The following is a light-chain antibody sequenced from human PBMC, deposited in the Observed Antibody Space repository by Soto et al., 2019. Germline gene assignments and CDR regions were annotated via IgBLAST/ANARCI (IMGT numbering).Light chain of an antibody. J-gene: IGLJ3*02. CDR1: SSDVGSYNL. V-gene: IGLV2-23*01. CDR2: EGS. Sequence: QSVLTQPASVSGSPGQSITISCTGTSSDVGSYNLASWYQQHPGKAPKLMIYEGSKRPSGISNRFSGSKSGNTASLTISGLQAEDEADYYCCSYAGSSTSVFGGGTKVTVL. CDR3: CSYAGSSTSV.